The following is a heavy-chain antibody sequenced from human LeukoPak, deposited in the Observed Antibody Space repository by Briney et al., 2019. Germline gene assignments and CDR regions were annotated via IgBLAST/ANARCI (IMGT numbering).Heavy chain of an antibody. CDR1: GFTFSSYA. J-gene: IGHJ4*02. Sequence: GGSLRLSCAASGFTFSSYAMSWARQAPGKGLEWVSAISGSGGSTYYADSVKGRFTISRDNSKNTLYLQMNSLRAEDTAVYYCAKDGRLHSGYGWGQGTLVTVSS. CDR3: AKDGRLHSGYG. CDR2: ISGSGGST. D-gene: IGHD5-12*01. V-gene: IGHV3-23*01.